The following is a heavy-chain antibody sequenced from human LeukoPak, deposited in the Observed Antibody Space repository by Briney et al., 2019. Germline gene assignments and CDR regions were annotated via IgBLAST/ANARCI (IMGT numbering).Heavy chain of an antibody. CDR1: GFTFSSYG. Sequence: GGSLRLSCAASGFTFSSYGMHWVRQAPGKGLEWVAFIRYDGSNKYYADSVKGRFTISRDNSKNTLHLQMNSLRAEDTAVYYCAKDRASSGSPRGFDYWGQGTLVTVSS. V-gene: IGHV3-30*02. CDR3: AKDRASSGSPRGFDY. J-gene: IGHJ4*02. CDR2: IRYDGSNK. D-gene: IGHD6-19*01.